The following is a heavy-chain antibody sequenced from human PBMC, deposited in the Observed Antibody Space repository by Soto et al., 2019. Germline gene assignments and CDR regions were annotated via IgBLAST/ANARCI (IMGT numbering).Heavy chain of an antibody. CDR2: ISYDGSNK. CDR1: GFTFSSYA. Sequence: GGSLRLSCAASGFTFSSYAMHWVRQAPCKGLEWVAVISYDGSNKYYADSVKGRFTISRDNSKNTLYLQMNSLRAEDTAVYYCAKGNDFWSVLQTHNWYFDLWGRGTLVTVSS. J-gene: IGHJ2*01. CDR3: AKGNDFWSVLQTHNWYFDL. D-gene: IGHD3-3*01. V-gene: IGHV3-30-3*01.